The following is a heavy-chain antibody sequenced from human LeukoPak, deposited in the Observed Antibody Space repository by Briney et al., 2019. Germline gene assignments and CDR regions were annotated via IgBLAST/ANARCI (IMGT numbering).Heavy chain of an antibody. Sequence: GGSLRLSCAASGFTFSSYWMHWVRQAPGKGLVWVSRINSDGSSTSYAGSVKGRFTISRDNAKNTLYLQMNSLRAEDTAVYYCARDEAYYDILTGYYYGMDVWGQGTTVTVSS. CDR3: ARDEAYYDILTGYYYGMDV. CDR1: GFTFSSYW. D-gene: IGHD3-9*01. J-gene: IGHJ6*02. V-gene: IGHV3-74*01. CDR2: INSDGSST.